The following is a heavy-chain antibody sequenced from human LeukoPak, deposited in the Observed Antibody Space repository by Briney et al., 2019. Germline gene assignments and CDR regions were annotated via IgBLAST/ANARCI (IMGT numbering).Heavy chain of an antibody. V-gene: IGHV1-69*13. CDR2: IIPIFGTA. D-gene: IGHD2-15*01. J-gene: IGHJ6*03. CDR3: ASFYCSGGSCYGSDYYYYYMDV. Sequence: ASVKVSSKASGGTFSSYAVCWVRQTRRQGLEWMGGIIPIFGTANCAQKFQRRVTITADESTSTAYMDLSSLRSEDTAVYYCASFYCSGGSCYGSDYYYYYMDVWGKGTTVTISS. CDR1: GGTFSSYA.